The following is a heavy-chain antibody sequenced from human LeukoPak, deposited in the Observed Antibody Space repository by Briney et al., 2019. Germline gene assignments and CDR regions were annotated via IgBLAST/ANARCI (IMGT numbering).Heavy chain of an antibody. Sequence: SQTLSLTCTVSGGSISSGGYYWSWIRQPPGKGLEWIGYIYHSGSTYYNPSPKSRVTISVDRSKNQFSLKLSSVTAADTAVYYCAREPAAGQLHDAFDIWGQGTMVTVSS. D-gene: IGHD6-13*01. CDR1: GGSISSGGYY. CDR3: AREPAAGQLHDAFDI. J-gene: IGHJ3*02. CDR2: IYHSGST. V-gene: IGHV4-30-2*01.